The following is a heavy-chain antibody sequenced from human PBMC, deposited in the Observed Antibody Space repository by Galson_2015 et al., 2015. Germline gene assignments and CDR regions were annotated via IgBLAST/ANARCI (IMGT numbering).Heavy chain of an antibody. CDR1: GFSLNTRKMC. CDR3: ARILNADGNYVDY. Sequence: PALVKPTQTLTLTCTFSGFSLNTRKMCVSWIRQPPGRALEWLARIDWDDDKWYSTSLKTRRSIFKDTSKNQVVLTMTNMDPVDTAAYCCARILNADGNYVDYWGQRTLVTVSS. D-gene: IGHD4-17*01. CDR2: IDWDDDK. V-gene: IGHV2-70*11. J-gene: IGHJ4*02.